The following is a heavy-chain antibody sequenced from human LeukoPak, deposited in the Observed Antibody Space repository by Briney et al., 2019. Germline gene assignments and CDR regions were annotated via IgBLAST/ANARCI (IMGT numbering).Heavy chain of an antibody. Sequence: PGGSLRLSCAASGFSVSNSFMSWVRQAPGKGLEWVSIIYSGGTTYYADSVKGRFTISRDNAKNSLYLQMNSLRAEDTAVYYCARDSYGSGSLKYYYYMDVWGKGTTVTVSS. CDR1: GFSVSNSF. D-gene: IGHD3-10*01. CDR2: IYSGGTT. J-gene: IGHJ6*03. CDR3: ARDSYGSGSLKYYYYMDV. V-gene: IGHV3-53*01.